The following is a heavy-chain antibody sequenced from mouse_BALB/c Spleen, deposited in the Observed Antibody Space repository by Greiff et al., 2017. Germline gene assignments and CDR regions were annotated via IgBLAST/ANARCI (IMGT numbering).Heavy chain of an antibody. J-gene: IGHJ4*01. CDR3: ARQDELRGAMDY. V-gene: IGHV5-9-3*01. Sequence: DVMLVESGGGLVKPGGSLKLSCAASGFTFSSYAMSWVRQTPEKRLEWVATISSGGSYTYYPDSVKGRFTISRDNAKNTLYLQMSSLRSEDTAMYYCARQDELRGAMDYWGQGTSVTVSS. CDR1: GFTFSSYA. CDR2: ISSGGSYT. D-gene: IGHD1-1*01.